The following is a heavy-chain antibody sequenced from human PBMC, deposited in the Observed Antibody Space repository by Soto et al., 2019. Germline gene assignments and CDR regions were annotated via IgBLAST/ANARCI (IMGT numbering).Heavy chain of an antibody. CDR2: IYYSGST. Sequence: KPSETLSLTCTVSGGSISSSSYYWGWIRQPPGKGLEWIGSIYYSGSTYYNPSLKSRVTISVDTSKNQFSLKLSSVTAADTAVYYCVRHDVYYYGMDVWGQGTTVTVSS. V-gene: IGHV4-39*01. CDR1: GGSISSSSYY. CDR3: VRHDVYYYGMDV. J-gene: IGHJ6*02.